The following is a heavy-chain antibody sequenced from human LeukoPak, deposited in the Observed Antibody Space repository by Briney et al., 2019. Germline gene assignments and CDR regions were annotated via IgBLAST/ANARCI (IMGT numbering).Heavy chain of an antibody. CDR1: GFTFSSYS. D-gene: IGHD3-16*02. Sequence: GGSLRLSCAASGFTFSSYSMNWVRQAPGKGLEWVSSISSSSSYIYYADSVKGRFTISRDNAKNSLYLQMNSLRAEDTAVYYCARDLLYDYVWGSYRYTLDYWGQGTLVTVSS. CDR3: ARDLLYDYVWGSYRYTLDY. CDR2: ISSSSSYI. V-gene: IGHV3-21*01. J-gene: IGHJ4*02.